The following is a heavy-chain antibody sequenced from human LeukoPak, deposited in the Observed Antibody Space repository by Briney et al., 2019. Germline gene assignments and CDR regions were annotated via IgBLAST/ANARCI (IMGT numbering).Heavy chain of an antibody. J-gene: IGHJ6*02. CDR2: XXPNSGGT. D-gene: IGHD3-10*01. V-gene: IGHV1-2*04. CDR3: ARWKSVGWFGEDYGMDV. Sequence: AXGQGLXXMXWXXPNSGGTNYAQKFQGWVTMTRDTSISTAYMELSRLRSDDTAVYYCARWKSVGWFGEDYGMDVWGQGTTVTVSS.